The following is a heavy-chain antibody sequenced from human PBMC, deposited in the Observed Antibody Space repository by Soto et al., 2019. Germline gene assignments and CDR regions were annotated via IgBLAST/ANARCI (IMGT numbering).Heavy chain of an antibody. Sequence: QVQLVESGGGVVQPGRSLRLSCAASGFTFSSYGMHWVRQAPGKGLEWVAVISYDGSNKYYADSVKGRFTISRDNSKNTLYLQMHCLRAEDTAVYYCAKDYYYDSSGPLFFDYWGQGTLVTVSS. D-gene: IGHD3-22*01. CDR2: ISYDGSNK. CDR1: GFTFSSYG. V-gene: IGHV3-30*18. J-gene: IGHJ4*02. CDR3: AKDYYYDSSGPLFFDY.